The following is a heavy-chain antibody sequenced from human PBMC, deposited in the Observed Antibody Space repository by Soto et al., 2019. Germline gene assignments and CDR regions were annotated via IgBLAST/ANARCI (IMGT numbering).Heavy chain of an antibody. CDR3: ARFIAAAGTGHYYYGMDV. V-gene: IGHV6-1*01. CDR2: TYYRSKWYN. D-gene: IGHD6-13*01. CDR1: GDSVSSNSAA. Sequence: SQTFSLTCAISGDSVSSNSAAWNWIRQSPSRGLEWLGRTYYRSKWYNDYAVSVKSRITINPDTSKNQFSLQLNSVTPEDTAAYYCARFIAAAGTGHYYYGMDVWGQGTTVTVSS. J-gene: IGHJ6*02.